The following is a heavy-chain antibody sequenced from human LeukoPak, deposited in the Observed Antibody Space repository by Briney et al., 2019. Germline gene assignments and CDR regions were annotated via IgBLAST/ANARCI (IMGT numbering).Heavy chain of an antibody. CDR3: ARLRGTAMVTALASLDY. CDR2: INHSGST. CDR1: GFTFSNAW. Sequence: NPGGSLRLSCAASGFTFSNAWMNWVRQAPGKGLEWIGEINHSGSTNYNPSLKSRVTISVDTSKNQFSLKLSSVTAADTAVYYCARLRGTAMVTALASLDYWGQGTLVTVSS. V-gene: IGHV4-34*01. D-gene: IGHD5-18*01. J-gene: IGHJ4*02.